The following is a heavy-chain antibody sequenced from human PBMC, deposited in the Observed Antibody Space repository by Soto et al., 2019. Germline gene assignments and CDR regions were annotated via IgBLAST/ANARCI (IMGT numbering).Heavy chain of an antibody. V-gene: IGHV4-30-4*01. D-gene: IGHD7-27*01. CDR3: ARGPSGDTVHY. Sequence: QVQLQESGPGLVKPSQTLSLTCTVSGGSITSDYSCWSWIRQPPGECLEWIGHIFDSGTTYTNPSLRSQVAISLDKSKNHFSLTLSSVTAADTAVYYCARGPSGDTVHYWGQGALVTVSS. J-gene: IGHJ4*02. CDR2: IFDSGTT. CDR1: GGSITSDYSC.